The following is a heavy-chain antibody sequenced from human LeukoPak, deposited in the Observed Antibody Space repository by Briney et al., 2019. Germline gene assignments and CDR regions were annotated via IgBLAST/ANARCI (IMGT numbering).Heavy chain of an antibody. V-gene: IGHV4-34*01. Sequence: SETLSLTCAVYGGSFSGYYWSWIRQPPGKGLEWIGEINHSGSTNYNPSLKSRVTISVDTSKNQFSLKLSSVTAADTAVYYCARDLAVAGTSDWFDPWGQGTLVTVSS. D-gene: IGHD6-19*01. CDR1: GGSFSGYY. CDR2: INHSGST. CDR3: ARDLAVAGTSDWFDP. J-gene: IGHJ5*02.